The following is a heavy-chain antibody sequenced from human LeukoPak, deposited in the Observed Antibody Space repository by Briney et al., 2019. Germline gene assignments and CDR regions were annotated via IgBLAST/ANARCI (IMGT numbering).Heavy chain of an antibody. CDR2: IRNDGSNK. CDR3: AALAYCGGDCYRGNFDY. CDR1: GFTFSSYG. Sequence: GGSLRLSCAASGFTFSSYGMHWVRQAPGKGLEWVAFIRNDGSNKYYADSVKGRFTISRDNSKNTLYLQMNSLRAEDTAVYYCAALAYCGGDCYRGNFDYWGQGTLVTVSS. J-gene: IGHJ4*02. V-gene: IGHV3-30*02. D-gene: IGHD2-21*02.